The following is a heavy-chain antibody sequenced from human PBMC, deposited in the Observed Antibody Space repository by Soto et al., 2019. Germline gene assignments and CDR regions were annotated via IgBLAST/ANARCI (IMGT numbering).Heavy chain of an antibody. V-gene: IGHV4-34*01. CDR1: GGSLSGYQ. D-gene: IGHD3-10*01. CDR3: ARGVILWFGELSRRGGYYYYMDV. Sequence: QVQLQQWGAGLLKPSETLSLTCAVYGGSLSGYQWTWIRQTPGKGLEWIGEINVSGNIDYNPSLKSRVTILLDTPRKQISLKLSSVTAADSAVYYCARGVILWFGELSRRGGYYYYMDVWGKGTTVTVSS. J-gene: IGHJ6*03. CDR2: INVSGNI.